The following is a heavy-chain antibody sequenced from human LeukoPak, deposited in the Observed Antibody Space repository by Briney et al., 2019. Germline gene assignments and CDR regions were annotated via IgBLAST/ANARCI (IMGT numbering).Heavy chain of an antibody. CDR1: GFTFSTRG. D-gene: IGHD5-12*01. V-gene: IGHV3-23*01. J-gene: IGHJ3*02. CDR3: ATHQRIVTTWDAFDI. CDR2: ITGSGDNT. Sequence: SGGSLRLSCAASGFTFSTRGMSWVRQAPGKGLEWVSSITGSGDNTFYADSVKGRFTISRDNSKNTLYLQMDSLRDEDTAPYYCATHQRIVTTWDAFDIWGQGTMVTVSS.